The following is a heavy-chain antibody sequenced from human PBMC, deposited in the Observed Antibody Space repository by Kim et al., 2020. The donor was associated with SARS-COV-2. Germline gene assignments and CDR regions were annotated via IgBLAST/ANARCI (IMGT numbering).Heavy chain of an antibody. Sequence: SETLSLTCTVSGGYISSSSYYWGWIRQPPGKGLEWIGSIYYSGSTYYNPSLKSRVTISVDTSKNQFSLKLSSVTAADTAVYYCARHALGTVLLWFGERAFDIWGQGTMVTVSS. D-gene: IGHD3-10*01. CDR3: ARHALGTVLLWFGERAFDI. V-gene: IGHV4-39*01. J-gene: IGHJ3*02. CDR1: GGYISSSSYY. CDR2: IYYSGST.